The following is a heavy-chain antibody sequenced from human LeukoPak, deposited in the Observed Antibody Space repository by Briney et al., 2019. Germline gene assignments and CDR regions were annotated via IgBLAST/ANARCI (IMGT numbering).Heavy chain of an antibody. CDR3: ARDPQCGGDCPPDY. J-gene: IGHJ4*02. D-gene: IGHD2-21*02. CDR1: GGSISSGDYY. V-gene: IGHV4-30-4*01. Sequence: SETLSLTCTVSGGSISSGDYYWGWIRQPPGKGLEWIGYIYYSGSTYYNPSLKSRVTISVDTSKNQFSLKLSSVTAADTAVYYCARDPQCGGDCPPDYWGQGTLVTVSS. CDR2: IYYSGST.